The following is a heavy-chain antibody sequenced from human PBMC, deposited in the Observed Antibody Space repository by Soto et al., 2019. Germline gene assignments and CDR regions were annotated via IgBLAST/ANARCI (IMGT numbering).Heavy chain of an antibody. D-gene: IGHD4-4*01. CDR1: GFTFSSYA. CDR3: ATWGESTVTTVYYYYGMDV. CDR2: ISGSGGST. V-gene: IGHV3-23*01. J-gene: IGHJ6*02. Sequence: GGSLRLSCAASGFTFSSYAMSWVRQAPGKGLEWVSAISGSGGSTYYADSVKGRFTISRDNSKNTLYLQMNSLRAEDTAVYYCATWGESTVTTVYYYYGMDVWGQGTTVTVSS.